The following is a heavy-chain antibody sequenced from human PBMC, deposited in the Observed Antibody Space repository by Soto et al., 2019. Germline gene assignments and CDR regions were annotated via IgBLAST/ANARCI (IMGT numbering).Heavy chain of an antibody. Sequence: SVKVSCKASGGTFSSYAISWVRQAPGQGLEWMGGIIPIFGTANYAQKFQGRVTITADESTSTAYMGLSSLRSEDTAVYYCARDLNSGSAMYYFDYWGQGTLVTVSS. CDR2: IIPIFGTA. V-gene: IGHV1-69*13. J-gene: IGHJ4*02. D-gene: IGHD1-26*01. CDR1: GGTFSSYA. CDR3: ARDLNSGSAMYYFDY.